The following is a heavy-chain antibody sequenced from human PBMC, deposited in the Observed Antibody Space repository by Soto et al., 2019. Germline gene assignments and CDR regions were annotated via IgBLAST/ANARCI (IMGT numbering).Heavy chain of an antibody. CDR3: VRQEEYCSSTSCHPDNYYYYYYMDV. J-gene: IGHJ6*03. CDR2: IYYSGST. D-gene: IGHD2-2*01. V-gene: IGHV4-39*01. Sequence: SETLSLTCTVSGGSISSSSYYWGWIRQPPGKGLEWIGSIYYSGSTYYNPSLKSRVTISVDTSKNQFSLKLSSVTAADTAVYYCVRQEEYCSSTSCHPDNYYYYYYMDVWGKGTTVTVSS. CDR1: GGSISSSSYY.